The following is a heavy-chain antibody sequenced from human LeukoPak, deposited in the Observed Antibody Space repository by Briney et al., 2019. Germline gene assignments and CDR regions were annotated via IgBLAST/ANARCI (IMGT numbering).Heavy chain of an antibody. CDR3: ARMNFDNGGYDALDL. J-gene: IGHJ3*01. CDR1: GFIFSDFY. D-gene: IGHD3-22*01. CDR2: ISPDGSYT. Sequence: PGGSLRLSCAGSGFIFSDFYINWIRQSPGKGLEWLAYISPDGSYTTYGDSVKGRLVISRDNAKNSVSLQMNSLRAEDTAVYYCARMNFDNGGYDALDLWGQGTMVTVSS. V-gene: IGHV3-11*06.